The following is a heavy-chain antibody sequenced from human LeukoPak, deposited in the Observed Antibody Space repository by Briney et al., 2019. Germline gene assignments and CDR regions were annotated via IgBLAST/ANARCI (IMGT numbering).Heavy chain of an antibody. D-gene: IGHD6-13*01. CDR3: ARDRLPGIAAARGWFDP. Sequence: GGSLRLSCAASRFTFSSYGMHWVRQAPGKGLEWVAVIWYDGSNKYYADSVKGRFTISRDNSKNTLYLQMNSLRAEDTAVYYCARDRLPGIAAARGWFDPWGQGTLVTVSS. CDR2: IWYDGSNK. J-gene: IGHJ5*02. V-gene: IGHV3-33*01. CDR1: RFTFSSYG.